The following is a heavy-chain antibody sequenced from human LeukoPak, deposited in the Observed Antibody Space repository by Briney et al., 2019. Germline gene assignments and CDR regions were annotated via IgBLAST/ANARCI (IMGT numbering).Heavy chain of an antibody. J-gene: IGHJ3*02. V-gene: IGHV4-4*07. D-gene: IGHD1-26*01. CDR1: GVSITTYY. CDR2: RHIGKYT. Sequence: SETLSLTCSVSGVSITTYYWSWIRQSAEKGLEWIGRRHIGKYTYYNPSLDSRVTMSMDTSKNQFSLRLTSVTAADTAVYYCGTVEVGSTEVFDIWGQGTLVTVSS. CDR3: GTVEVGSTEVFDI.